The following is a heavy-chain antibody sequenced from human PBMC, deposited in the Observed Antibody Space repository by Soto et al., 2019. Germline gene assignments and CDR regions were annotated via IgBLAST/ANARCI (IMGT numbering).Heavy chain of an antibody. D-gene: IGHD3-9*01. CDR2: ISSNGGST. CDR3: VKGEYDILTGILDY. J-gene: IGHJ4*02. Sequence: GGSLRLSCSASGFTFSSYAMHWVRQAPGKGLEYVSAISSNGGSTYYADSVKGRFTISRDNSKNTLYLQMSSLRAEDTAVYYCVKGEYDILTGILDYWGQGTLVTVSS. CDR1: GFTFSSYA. V-gene: IGHV3-64D*08.